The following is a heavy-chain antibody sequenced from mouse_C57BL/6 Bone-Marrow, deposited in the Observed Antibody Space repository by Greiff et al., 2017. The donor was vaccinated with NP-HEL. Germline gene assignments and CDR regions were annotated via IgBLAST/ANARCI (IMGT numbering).Heavy chain of an antibody. V-gene: IGHV1-82*01. D-gene: IGHD1-1*01. CDR3: ARSDYGSSYAFDY. Sequence: VQLVESGPELVKPGASVKISCKASGYAFSSSWRNWVKQRPGKGLEWIGRIYPGDGDTNYNGKFKGKATLTADKSSSTAYMQLSSLTSEDSAVYFCARSDYGSSYAFDYGGQGTTLTVSS. CDR2: IYPGDGDT. J-gene: IGHJ2*01. CDR1: GYAFSSSW.